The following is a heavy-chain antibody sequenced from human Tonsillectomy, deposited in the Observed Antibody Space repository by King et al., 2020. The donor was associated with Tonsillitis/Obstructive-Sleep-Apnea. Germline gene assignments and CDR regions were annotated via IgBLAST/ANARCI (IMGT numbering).Heavy chain of an antibody. CDR2: ITISSSYT. CDR1: GFTFSDYY. V-gene: IGHV3-11*05. D-gene: IGHD6-13*01. Sequence: VQLVESGGGLVKPGGSLRLSCAASGFTFSDYYMSWIRQAPGKGLEWVSYITISSSYTNYADSVKGRFTISRDNAKNSLYLQMNSLRAEDTAVYYCARQYSSSWYGGDNYFDPWGQGTLVTLSS. CDR3: ARQYSSSWYGGDNYFDP. J-gene: IGHJ5*02.